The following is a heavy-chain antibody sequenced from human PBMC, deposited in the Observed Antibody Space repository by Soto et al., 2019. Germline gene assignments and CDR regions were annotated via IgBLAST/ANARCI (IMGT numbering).Heavy chain of an antibody. J-gene: IGHJ6*02. CDR3: ARDLVGANYYYYGMDV. CDR1: GGTFSSYA. CDR2: IIPIFGTA. V-gene: IGHV1-69*13. Sequence: ASVKVSCKASGGTFSSYAISWVRQAPGQGLEWMGGIIPIFGTANYAQKFQGRVTITADESTSTAYMELSSLRSEDTAVYYCARDLVGANYYYYGMDVWGQGTTVTVSS. D-gene: IGHD1-26*01.